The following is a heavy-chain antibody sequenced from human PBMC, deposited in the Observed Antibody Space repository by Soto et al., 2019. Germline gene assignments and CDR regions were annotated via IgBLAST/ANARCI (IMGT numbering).Heavy chain of an antibody. J-gene: IGHJ4*02. CDR1: GYTFKNYG. V-gene: IGHV1-18*04. CDR2: ISAYNGDT. D-gene: IGHD3-9*01. Sequence: QDHLVQSGAEVKKPGASAKVSCKASGYTFKNYGINWVRQAPGRGLEWVAWISAYNGDTSYAQHFQGRVTVNTEPLTNTAYMELRSLRPDDTAVYFCVLGGLETGYYRDMDYWGQGTLVSVSS. CDR3: VLGGLETGYYRDMDY.